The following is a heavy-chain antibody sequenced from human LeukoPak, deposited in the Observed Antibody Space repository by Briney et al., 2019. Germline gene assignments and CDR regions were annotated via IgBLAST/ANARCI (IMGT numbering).Heavy chain of an antibody. CDR2: IYYSGST. J-gene: IGHJ4*02. Sequence: PSETLSPTCTVSGGSINSNSYYWGWIRQPPGKGLEWIVSIYYSGSTYYNPSLKSRVSISVDTSKNKFSLKLSSVTAADTAVYYCATHSSGWGYWGQGTLVTVSS. D-gene: IGHD6-19*01. CDR1: GGSINSNSYY. V-gene: IGHV4-39*01. CDR3: ATHSSGWGY.